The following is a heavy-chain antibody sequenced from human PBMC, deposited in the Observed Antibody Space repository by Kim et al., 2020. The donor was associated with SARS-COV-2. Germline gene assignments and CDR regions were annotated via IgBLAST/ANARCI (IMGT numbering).Heavy chain of an antibody. CDR3: AKGHYDILTGYLYYYGMDV. D-gene: IGHD3-9*01. V-gene: IGHV3-9*01. J-gene: IGHJ6*02. Sequence: KGRFTISRDNAKNSLYLQMNSLRAEDTALYYCAKGHYDILTGYLYYYGMDVWGQGTTVTVSS.